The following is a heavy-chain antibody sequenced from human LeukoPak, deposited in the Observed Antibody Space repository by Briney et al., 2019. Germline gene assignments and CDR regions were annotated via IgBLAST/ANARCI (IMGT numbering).Heavy chain of an antibody. Sequence: GGSLRLSCAASGFSFSSYGMHWVRQAPGKGLEWVAFIHYDGTNKHYVDSVRGRFTFSRDNSKNTLYLQMNSLRAEDTALYYCAKDPKWELRGYYFDYWGQGTLVTVSS. J-gene: IGHJ4*02. CDR2: IHYDGTNK. CDR1: GFSFSSYG. CDR3: AKDPKWELRGYYFDY. V-gene: IGHV3-30*02. D-gene: IGHD1-26*01.